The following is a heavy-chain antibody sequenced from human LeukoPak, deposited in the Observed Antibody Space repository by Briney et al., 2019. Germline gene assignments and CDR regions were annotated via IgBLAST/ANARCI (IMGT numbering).Heavy chain of an antibody. D-gene: IGHD4-17*01. V-gene: IGHV3-48*03. CDR1: GFTFSSYE. Sequence: PGGSLRLSCAASGFTFSSYEMNWVRQAPGKGLEWVSYISGSGSTIYYADSVKGRFTISRDNAKNSLYLQMNSLRAEDTAVYYCARVRRGYFDYWGQGTLVTVSS. CDR3: ARVRRGYFDY. CDR2: ISGSGSTI. J-gene: IGHJ4*02.